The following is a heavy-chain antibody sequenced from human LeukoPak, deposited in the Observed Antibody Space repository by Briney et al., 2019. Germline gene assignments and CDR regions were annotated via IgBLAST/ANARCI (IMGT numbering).Heavy chain of an antibody. CDR1: GFTFSTYA. J-gene: IGHJ3*02. CDR2: ISGSGSST. D-gene: IGHD3-16*02. CDR3: AKDYRMIAFGGVIGIDAFDI. V-gene: IGHV3-23*01. Sequence: GGSLRRSCAASGFTFSTYAMSWVRQAPGKGLEWVSGISGSGSSTFDADSVKGRFTISRDNSKNTLFLQMNSLRAEDTALYYCAKDYRMIAFGGVIGIDAFDIWGQGTMVTVSS.